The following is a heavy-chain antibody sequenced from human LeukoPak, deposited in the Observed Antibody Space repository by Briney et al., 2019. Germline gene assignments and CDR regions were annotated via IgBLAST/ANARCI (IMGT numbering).Heavy chain of an antibody. J-gene: IGHJ4*02. CDR3: ASAKYYDSGSFDY. CDR2: ICSSSSTI. CDR1: GFTFSTYR. D-gene: IGHD3-10*01. Sequence: GGPLTLSCAASGFTFSTYRMNWVRQAPGKGLEWVSYICSSSSTIYYADSVKGRFTNSRDNAKKSLYLQMSSLRDEETAVYYCASAKYYDSGSFDYWGQGTLVTVSS. V-gene: IGHV3-48*02.